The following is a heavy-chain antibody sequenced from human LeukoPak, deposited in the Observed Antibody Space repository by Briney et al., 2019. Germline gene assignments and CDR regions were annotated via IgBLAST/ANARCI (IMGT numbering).Heavy chain of an antibody. V-gene: IGHV4-39*07. D-gene: IGHD3-22*01. J-gene: IGHJ4*02. CDR1: GGSISSSSYY. Sequence: SETLSLTCTVSGGSISSSSYYWGWIRQPPGKGLEWIGSIYYSGSTYYNPSLKSRVTISVDTSKNQFSLKLSSVTAADTAVYYCARSDSSGLLYDYWGQGTLVTVSS. CDR2: IYYSGST. CDR3: ARSDSSGLLYDY.